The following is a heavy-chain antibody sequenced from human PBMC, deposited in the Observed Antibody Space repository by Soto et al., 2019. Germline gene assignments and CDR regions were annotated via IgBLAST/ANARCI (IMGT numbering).Heavy chain of an antibody. Sequence: ASVKVSCKASGGTFSSYAISWVRQAPGQGLEWMGGIIPIFGTANYAQKFRGRVTITADKSTSTAYMELSSLRSEDTAVYYCARGNCSSTSCYLGDYYYGMDVWGQGTTVTVSS. V-gene: IGHV1-69*06. J-gene: IGHJ6*02. CDR2: IIPIFGTA. CDR1: GGTFSSYA. CDR3: ARGNCSSTSCYLGDYYYGMDV. D-gene: IGHD2-2*01.